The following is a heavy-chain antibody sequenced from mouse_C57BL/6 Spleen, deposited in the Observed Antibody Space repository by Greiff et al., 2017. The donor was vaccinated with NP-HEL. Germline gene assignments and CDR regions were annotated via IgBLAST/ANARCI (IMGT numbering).Heavy chain of an antibody. CDR3: ASFYDYDAY. J-gene: IGHJ2*01. D-gene: IGHD2-4*01. CDR1: GYTFTDYY. Sequence: VQLQQSGPELVKPGASVKISCKASGYTFTDYYMNWVKQSHGKSLEWIGDINPNNGGTSYNQKFKGKATLTVDKSSSTAYMELRSLTSEDSAVYYCASFYDYDAYWGQGTTLTVSS. CDR2: INPNNGGT. V-gene: IGHV1-26*01.